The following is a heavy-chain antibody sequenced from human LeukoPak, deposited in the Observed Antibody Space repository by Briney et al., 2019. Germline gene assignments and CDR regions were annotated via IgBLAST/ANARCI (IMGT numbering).Heavy chain of an antibody. J-gene: IGHJ4*02. CDR2: ITGNGDDT. D-gene: IGHD7-27*01. Sequence: PGGSLRLSCAASGFIFSSSTMTWVRQAPGKGLEWVSGITGNGDDTYYADSVRGRFTISRDNSKNTLYLQMNSLRAEDTAIYYCTKRPVGWELPLTGVDYWGQGTLVTVSS. CDR3: TKRPVGWELPLTGVDY. CDR1: GFIFSSST. V-gene: IGHV3-23*01.